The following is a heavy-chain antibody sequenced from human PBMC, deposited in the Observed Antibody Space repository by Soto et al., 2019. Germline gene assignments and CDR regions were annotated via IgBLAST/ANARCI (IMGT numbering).Heavy chain of an antibody. V-gene: IGHV3-7*01. J-gene: IGHJ4*02. D-gene: IGHD3-10*01. CDR2: IKQDGSEK. CDR1: GFTFSSYW. Sequence: EVQLVESGGGLVQPGGSLRLSWAASGFTFSSYWMSWFRQAPGKGLEWGANIKQDGSEKYYVDSVKGRFTISRDNAKNSLYLQMNSLRAEDTAVYYCARGITSISDYWGQGTLVTVSS. CDR3: ARGITSISDY.